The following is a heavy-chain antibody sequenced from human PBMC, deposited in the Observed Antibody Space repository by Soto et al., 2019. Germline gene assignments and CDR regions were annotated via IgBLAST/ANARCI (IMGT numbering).Heavy chain of an antibody. CDR1: GYTFTGYY. D-gene: IGHD6-6*01. Sequence: ASVKVSCKASGYTFTGYYMHWVRQAPGQGLEWMGWINPNSGGTNYAQKFQGRVTMTRDTSISTAYMELSRLRSGDTAVYYCALEAIAARPGYYYGMDVWGQGTTVTVSS. V-gene: IGHV1-2*02. CDR3: ALEAIAARPGYYYGMDV. J-gene: IGHJ6*02. CDR2: INPNSGGT.